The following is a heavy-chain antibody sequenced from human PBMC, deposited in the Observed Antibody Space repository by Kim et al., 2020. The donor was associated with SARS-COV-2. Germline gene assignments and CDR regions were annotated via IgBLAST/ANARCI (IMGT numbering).Heavy chain of an antibody. CDR2: ISYDGTNK. V-gene: IGHV3-30-3*01. CDR3: ETDLAXXLAXXXFYXXDV. J-gene: IGHJ6*01. Sequence: GGSLRLSCAASGFTFRNYALHWVRQAPGKGPEWVSVISYDGTNKYYADSARGRFTISRDNSKDXXXLXXNSLXFXDTGLYYCETDLAXXLAXXXFYXXDVWXXGTTXXVSX. CDR1: GFTFRNYA. D-gene: IGHD6-13*01.